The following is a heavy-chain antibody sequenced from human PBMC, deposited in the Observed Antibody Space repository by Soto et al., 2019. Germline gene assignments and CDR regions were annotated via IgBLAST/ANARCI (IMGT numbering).Heavy chain of an antibody. D-gene: IGHD3-22*01. CDR1: GGTFSSYA. Sequence: SVKVSCKASGGTFSSYAISWVRQAPGQGLEWMGGIIPIFGTANYAQKFQGRVMITADKSTSTAYMELSSLRSEDTAVYYCARVLLDSSGYRTRNWFDPWGQGTLVTVSS. CDR2: IIPIFGTA. CDR3: ARVLLDSSGYRTRNWFDP. J-gene: IGHJ5*02. V-gene: IGHV1-69*06.